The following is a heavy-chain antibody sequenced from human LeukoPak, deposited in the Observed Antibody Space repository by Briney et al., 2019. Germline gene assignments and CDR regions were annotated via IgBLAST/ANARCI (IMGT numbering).Heavy chain of an antibody. Sequence: PGRSLRLSCAASGFTFDDYAMHWVRQAPGKGLGWVSGISWNSGSIGYADSVKGRFTISRDNAKNSLYLQMNSLRAEDTALYYCAKMGAGLDYWGQGTLVTVSS. J-gene: IGHJ4*02. D-gene: IGHD1-26*01. CDR1: GFTFDDYA. CDR2: ISWNSGSI. V-gene: IGHV3-9*01. CDR3: AKMGAGLDY.